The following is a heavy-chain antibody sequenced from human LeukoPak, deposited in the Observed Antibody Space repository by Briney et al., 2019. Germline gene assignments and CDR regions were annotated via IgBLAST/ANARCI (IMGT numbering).Heavy chain of an antibody. CDR3: ARALRAVSPNWFDP. CDR1: GGSIKNGDYF. Sequence: ASETLSLTCTVSGGSIKNGDYFWSWIRQSPGKGLEWIGYIYYSGIAYYNPSLKSRVSISVDTSANQFSLHLSSVTAVDTAVYYCARALRAVSPNWFDPWGQGTLVTVSS. CDR2: IYYSGIA. D-gene: IGHD6-19*01. J-gene: IGHJ5*02. V-gene: IGHV4-30-4*01.